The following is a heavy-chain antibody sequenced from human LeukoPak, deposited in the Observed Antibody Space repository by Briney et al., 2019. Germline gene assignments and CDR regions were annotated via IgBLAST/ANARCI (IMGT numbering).Heavy chain of an antibody. CDR1: GFTFSSYW. Sequence: VGSLRLSCAASGFTFSSYWMSWVRQAPGKGLECVANIKQDGSEKYYVDSVKGRFTISRDNAKNSLFLQMNSLRAEDTAVYYCARDARPYYYSYMDVWGKGTTVTVSS. V-gene: IGHV3-7*01. CDR2: IKQDGSEK. D-gene: IGHD6-6*01. CDR3: ARDARPYYYSYMDV. J-gene: IGHJ6*03.